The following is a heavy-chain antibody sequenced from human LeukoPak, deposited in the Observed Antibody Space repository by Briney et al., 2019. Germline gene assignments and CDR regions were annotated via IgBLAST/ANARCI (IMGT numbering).Heavy chain of an antibody. D-gene: IGHD5-12*01. CDR1: GSSFSLAW. CDR3: ISDGYREVATIGYWYFHL. Sequence: PGGSLRLSCAASGSSFSLAWMSWVRQAPGKGLEWVGRIKSKTDGGTTDYAAPVKGRFTISRDDSKNTLYLQMNSLKTEDTAVYYCISDGYREVATIGYWYFHLWGRGTLVTVSS. J-gene: IGHJ2*01. V-gene: IGHV3-15*01. CDR2: IKSKTDGGTT.